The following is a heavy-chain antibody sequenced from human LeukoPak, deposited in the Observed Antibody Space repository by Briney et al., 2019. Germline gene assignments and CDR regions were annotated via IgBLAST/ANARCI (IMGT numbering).Heavy chain of an antibody. CDR2: INPNSGGT. CDR3: ARDPKHLYSSSWYYWFDP. J-gene: IGHJ5*02. V-gene: IGHV1-2*02. D-gene: IGHD6-13*01. CDR1: GYTFTGYY. Sequence: PSVKVSCKASGYTFTGYYMHWVRQAPGQGLESMGWINPNSGGTNYAQKFQGRVTMTRDTSISTAYMELSRLRSDDTAVYYCARDPKHLYSSSWYYWFDPWGQGTLLTVSS.